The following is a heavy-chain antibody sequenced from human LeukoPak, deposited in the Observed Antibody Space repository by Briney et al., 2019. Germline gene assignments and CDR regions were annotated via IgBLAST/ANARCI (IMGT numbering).Heavy chain of an antibody. Sequence: GGSLRLSCAASGFTFSSYAMSWVRQAPGKGLEWVSAISGSGGSTYYADSVKGRFTISRDNSKNTLYLQMNSLRAEDTAVYYCAKARRDYDFWSGPEAFDIWGQGTMVTVSS. V-gene: IGHV3-23*01. D-gene: IGHD3-3*01. J-gene: IGHJ3*02. CDR3: AKARRDYDFWSGPEAFDI. CDR2: ISGSGGST. CDR1: GFTFSSYA.